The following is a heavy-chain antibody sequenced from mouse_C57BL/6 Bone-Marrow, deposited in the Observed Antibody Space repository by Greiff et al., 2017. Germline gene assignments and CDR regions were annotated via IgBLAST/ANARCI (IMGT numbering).Heavy chain of an antibody. V-gene: IGHV5-9-1*02. CDR2: ISSGGDYI. CDR3: TRDLLPSYFDY. CDR1: GFTFSSYA. J-gene: IGHJ2*01. Sequence: EVNVVESGEGLVKPGGSLKLSCAASGFTFSSYAMSWVRQTPEKRLEWVAYISSGGDYIYYADTVKGRFTISRDNARNTLYLQMSSLKSEDTAMYYCTRDLLPSYFDYWGQGTTLTVSS.